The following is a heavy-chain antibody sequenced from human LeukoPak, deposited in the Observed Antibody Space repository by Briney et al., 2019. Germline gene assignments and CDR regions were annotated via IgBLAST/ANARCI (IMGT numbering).Heavy chain of an antibody. CDR2: MNPNSGNT. Sequence: ASVKVSCKASGYTFTSYDINWVRQATGQGLEWMGWMNPNSGNTGYAQRFQGRVTITRNTSISTAYMGLSSLRSEDTAVYYCALSYSSSYFDYWGQGTLVTVSS. CDR3: ALSYSSSYFDY. V-gene: IGHV1-8*03. J-gene: IGHJ4*02. CDR1: GYTFTSYD. D-gene: IGHD6-6*01.